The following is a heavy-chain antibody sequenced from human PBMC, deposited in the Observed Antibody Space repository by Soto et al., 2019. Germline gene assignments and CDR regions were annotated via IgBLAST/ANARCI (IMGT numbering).Heavy chain of an antibody. D-gene: IGHD6-19*01. CDR1: GGSIGRYY. J-gene: IGHJ4*02. V-gene: IGHV4-59*01. CDR3: ARGMKQWYY. CDR2: MYNSESA. Sequence: SQTLSLTYTVSGGSIGRYYWTWIRQHLGKRLEWIGFMYNSESAHYQPSLRSRVTISRDTFKNQFSLKVNTVTAADTAIYYCARGMKQWYYGGQATLVTVSS.